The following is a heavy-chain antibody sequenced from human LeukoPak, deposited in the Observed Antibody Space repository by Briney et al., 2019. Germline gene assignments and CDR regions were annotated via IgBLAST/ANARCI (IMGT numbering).Heavy chain of an antibody. V-gene: IGHV3-23*01. D-gene: IGHD1/OR15-1a*01. CDR2: LPNDGGST. J-gene: IGHJ4*02. CDR1: AFTFATYA. CDR3: AKSHSVEQRGYFDY. Sequence: PGGSLRLSCAASAFTFATYAVSWVRQAPGKGLEWVSSLPNDGGSTYYADSVKGRFTISRDNSANTTYLQMNSLRTADMAIYYCAKSHSVEQRGYFDYWGQGTLVPVSS.